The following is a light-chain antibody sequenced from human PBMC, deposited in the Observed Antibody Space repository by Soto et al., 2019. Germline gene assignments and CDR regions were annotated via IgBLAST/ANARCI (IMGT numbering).Light chain of an antibody. CDR1: QDISTY. CDR3: QQANSFPYT. CDR2: AAS. J-gene: IGKJ2*01. V-gene: IGKV1D-12*01. Sequence: DLQMTQSPSSVSASVGERVTITCRASQDISTYLAWYQQKPGKAPKFLIYAASSLQRGVPSRFSGSGSGTDFTLTISSLQPEDFAIYYCQQANSFPYTFGQGTKLEIK.